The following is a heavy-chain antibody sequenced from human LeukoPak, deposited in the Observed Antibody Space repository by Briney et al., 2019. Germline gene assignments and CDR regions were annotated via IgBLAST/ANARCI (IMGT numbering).Heavy chain of an antibody. Sequence: GGSLRLSCAASGFTFSSYGMHWVRQAPGKGLEWVAVISYDGSNKYYADSVKGRFTISRDNSKNTLYLQMNSLRAEDTAVYYCAKDQRYSYGYKHYYYYGMDVWGQGTTVTVSS. CDR3: AKDQRYSYGYKHYYYYGMDV. CDR2: ISYDGSNK. D-gene: IGHD5-18*01. V-gene: IGHV3-30*18. J-gene: IGHJ6*02. CDR1: GFTFSSYG.